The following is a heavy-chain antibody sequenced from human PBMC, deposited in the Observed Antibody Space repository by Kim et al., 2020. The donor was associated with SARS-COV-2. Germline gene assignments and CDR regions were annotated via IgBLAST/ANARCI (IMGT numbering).Heavy chain of an antibody. V-gene: IGHV4-34*01. J-gene: IGHJ3*02. CDR2: INHSGST. Sequence: SETLSLTCAVYGGSFSGYYWSWIRQPPGKGLEWIGEINHSGSTNYNPSLKSRVTISVDTSKNQFSLKLSSVTAADTAVYYCARGPHAFDIWGQGTMVTVSS. CDR3: ARGPHAFDI. CDR1: GGSFSGYY.